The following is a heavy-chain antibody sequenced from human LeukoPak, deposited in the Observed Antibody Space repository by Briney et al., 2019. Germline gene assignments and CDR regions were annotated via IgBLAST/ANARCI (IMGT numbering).Heavy chain of an antibody. J-gene: IGHJ4*02. Sequence: KASETLSLTCTVSGGSISSSSYYWGWIRQPPGKGLEWIGSIYYSGSTYYNPSLKSRVTISVDTSKNQFSVKLNSVTAADTAVYYWARALIRQPFDYWGQGTLVTVSS. V-gene: IGHV4-39*01. CDR3: ARALIRQPFDY. CDR2: IYYSGST. CDR1: GGSISSSSYY. D-gene: IGHD3-16*01.